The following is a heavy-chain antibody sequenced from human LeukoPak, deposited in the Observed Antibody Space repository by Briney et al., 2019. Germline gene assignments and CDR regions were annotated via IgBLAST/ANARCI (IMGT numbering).Heavy chain of an antibody. CDR1: GGSISSYY. Sequence: TSETLSLTCTVSGGSISSYYWSWIRQPAGKGLEWIGRIYTSGSTNYNPSLKSRVTMSVDTSKNQFSLKLSSVTAADTAVYYCAKGFSPDSSEFDFLGCQGFLQFFFCYLGQGTLGTGSS. CDR3: AKGFSPDSSEFDFLGCQGFLQFFFCY. D-gene: IGHD3-3*01. CDR2: IYTSGST. J-gene: IGHJ4*01. V-gene: IGHV4-4*07.